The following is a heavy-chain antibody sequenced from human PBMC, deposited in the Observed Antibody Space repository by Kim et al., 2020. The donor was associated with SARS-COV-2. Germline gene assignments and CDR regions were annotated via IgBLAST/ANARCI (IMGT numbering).Heavy chain of an antibody. D-gene: IGHD3-22*01. V-gene: IGHV3-9*01. Sequence: KGRFTISRDNAKNSLYLQMNSLRAEDTALYYCAKDNTHNYYDSSGAMFDPWGQGTLVTVSS. J-gene: IGHJ5*02. CDR3: AKDNTHNYYDSSGAMFDP.